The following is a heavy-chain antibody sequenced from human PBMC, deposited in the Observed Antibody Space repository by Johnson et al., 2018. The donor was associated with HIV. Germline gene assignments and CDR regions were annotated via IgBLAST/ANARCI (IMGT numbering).Heavy chain of an antibody. J-gene: IGHJ3*02. V-gene: IGHV3-30*18. CDR3: AKDLVDTAMDDAFDI. Sequence: QVQLVESGGGVVQPGRSLRLSCATSGFTFSSYGMHWVRQAPGKGLEWVAVISYDGRNKYYADSVKGRFPISRDNSKNTLYLQMNSLRAEDTAVYYCAKDLVDTAMDDAFDIWGQGTMVTVSS. CDR1: GFTFSSYG. CDR2: ISYDGRNK. D-gene: IGHD5-18*01.